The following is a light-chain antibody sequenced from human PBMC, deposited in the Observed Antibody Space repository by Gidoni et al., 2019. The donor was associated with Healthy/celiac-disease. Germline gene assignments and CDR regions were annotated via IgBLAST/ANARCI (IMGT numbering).Light chain of an antibody. V-gene: IGKV3-11*01. Sequence: EIVLTQSPATLSLSPGERAPLSCRASQSVSSYLAWYQPKPGQAPRLLIYYASNRAPGIPAMFSGSGSGTDFTLTISSLEPEDFAVYYCHQRSNWPPLTFGGGTKVEIK. CDR1: QSVSSY. J-gene: IGKJ4*01. CDR3: HQRSNWPPLT. CDR2: YAS.